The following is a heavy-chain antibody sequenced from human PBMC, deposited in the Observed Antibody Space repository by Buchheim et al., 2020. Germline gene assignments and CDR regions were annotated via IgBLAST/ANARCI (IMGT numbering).Heavy chain of an antibody. CDR3: VRDLPYSGWSFDH. Sequence: QAQLVASGGGVVQPGGSLRLSCAASGFALSSYGIHWVRQAPGKGLEWVTGIWFDGRDQYYADSVKGRFSISRDNSKNTVYLQMNSLRVEDTALYYCVRDLPYSGWSFDHWGQGAL. V-gene: IGHV3-33*01. D-gene: IGHD6-19*01. CDR1: GFALSSYG. CDR2: IWFDGRDQ. J-gene: IGHJ4*02.